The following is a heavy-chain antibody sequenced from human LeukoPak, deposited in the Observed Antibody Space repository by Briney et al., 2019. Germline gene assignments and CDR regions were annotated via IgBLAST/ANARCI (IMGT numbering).Heavy chain of an antibody. CDR3: ARGRDSSTVTTAD. J-gene: IGHJ1*01. V-gene: IGHV1-69*04. Sequence: SVKVSCKASGGTFISYAISWVRQAPGQGLEWMGRIMPILGIANYAQKFQGRVTITADKSTSTAYMELSSLRSEDTAVYYCARGRDSSTVTTADWGQGTLVTVSS. D-gene: IGHD4-17*01. CDR1: GGTFISYA. CDR2: IMPILGIA.